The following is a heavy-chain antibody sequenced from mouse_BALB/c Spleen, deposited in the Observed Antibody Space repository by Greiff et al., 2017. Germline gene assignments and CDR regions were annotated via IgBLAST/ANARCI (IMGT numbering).Heavy chain of an antibody. CDR1: GYTFTSYW. J-gene: IGHJ3*01. CDR3: ARPTMISLFAY. D-gene: IGHD2-4*01. CDR2: INPSTGYT. V-gene: IGHV1-7*01. Sequence: VQGVESGAELAKPGASVKMSCKASGYTFTSYWMHWVKQRPGQGLEWIGYINPSTGYTEYNQKFKDKATLTADKSSSTAYMQLSSLTSEDSAVYYCARPTMISLFAYWGQGTLVTVSA.